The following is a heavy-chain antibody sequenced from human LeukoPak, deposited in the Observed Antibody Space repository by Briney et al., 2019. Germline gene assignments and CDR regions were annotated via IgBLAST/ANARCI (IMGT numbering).Heavy chain of an antibody. CDR2: INPNSGGT. D-gene: IGHD2-2*02. V-gene: IGHV1-2*02. Sequence: ASVKVSCKASGYTFTGYYMHWVRQAPGQGLEWMGWINPNSGGTNYAQKFQGRVTMTRDTSISTAYMELSRLRSDDTAVYYCARVDCRSTSCYSYYYYGMDVWGQGTTVTVSS. CDR3: ARVDCRSTSCYSYYYYGMDV. CDR1: GYTFTGYY. J-gene: IGHJ6*02.